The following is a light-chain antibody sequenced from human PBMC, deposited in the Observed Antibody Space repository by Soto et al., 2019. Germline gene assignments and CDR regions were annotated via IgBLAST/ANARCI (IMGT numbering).Light chain of an antibody. V-gene: IGKV1-5*01. Sequence: DIQMTQSPSTLSASVGDRVTITCRAGQNVNNWVAWYQQKPGKAPKFLIYDASVLESGVPSRFSGSGSGTEFTLTISSLQPDDFATYYCQRYNSNSRTFGQGTNVEMK. CDR2: DAS. CDR1: QNVNNW. CDR3: QRYNSNSRT. J-gene: IGKJ1*01.